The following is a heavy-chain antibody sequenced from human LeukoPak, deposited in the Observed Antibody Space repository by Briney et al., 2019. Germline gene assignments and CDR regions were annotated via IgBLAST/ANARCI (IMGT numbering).Heavy chain of an antibody. D-gene: IGHD2-2*01. V-gene: IGHV3-30*02. J-gene: IGHJ4*02. CDR2: IRYDGSNK. Sequence: GGSLRLSCAVSGLTFSDVWMSWVRQAPGKELEWVAFIRYDGSNKYYADSVKGRFTISREDSKNTLYLQMNSLRVEDTAMYYCARDYCSTTTCLDYWGQGTLVTVSS. CDR1: GLTFSDVW. CDR3: ARDYCSTTTCLDY.